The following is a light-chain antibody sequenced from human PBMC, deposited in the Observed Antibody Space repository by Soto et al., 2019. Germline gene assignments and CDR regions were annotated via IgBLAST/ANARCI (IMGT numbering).Light chain of an antibody. Sequence: EIVLTQSPATLSVSPGERATLSCRASQSVSSNLAWYQQKPGQTPRLLMYDASARATGVPARIGGSGSGTEFTLTISSLQSEDFAVYYCHQYNSWPHTLGQGTKVDIK. CDR1: QSVSSN. CDR3: HQYNSWPHT. V-gene: IGKV3-15*01. CDR2: DAS. J-gene: IGKJ2*01.